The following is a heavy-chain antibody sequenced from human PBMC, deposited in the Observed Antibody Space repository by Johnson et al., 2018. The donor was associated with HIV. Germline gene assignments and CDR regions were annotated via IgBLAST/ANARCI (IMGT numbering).Heavy chain of an antibody. Sequence: QVQLVESGGGVVQPGRSLRLSCAASGFTFSSYAVHWVRQAPGKGLEWVAVRLYDGRNKYYADSVRGRITISRDNSKNTLYLQMNSLRAEDTAVYYCARERFSDMLTGYHAFDVWGQGTMVTVYS. D-gene: IGHD3-9*01. CDR3: ARERFSDMLTGYHAFDV. V-gene: IGHV3-30-3*01. CDR1: GFTFSSYA. J-gene: IGHJ3*01. CDR2: RLYDGRNK.